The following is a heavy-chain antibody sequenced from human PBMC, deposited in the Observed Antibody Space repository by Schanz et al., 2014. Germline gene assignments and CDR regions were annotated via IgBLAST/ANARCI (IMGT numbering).Heavy chain of an antibody. CDR1: GFTFNSYA. CDR2: ISHSGGSK. V-gene: IGHV3-23*01. D-gene: IGHD2-15*01. J-gene: IGHJ6*02. Sequence: DVQLLESGGGLVQPGGSLRLSCAASGFTFNSYAMTWVRQAPGKGLEWVSSISHSGGSKYYADSVKGRFTISRDNSENTLYLQMNSLSADDTAVFYCARGMGYCSGGTCSDYYYYGLDLWGQGTTVTVSS. CDR3: ARGMGYCSGGTCSDYYYYGLDL.